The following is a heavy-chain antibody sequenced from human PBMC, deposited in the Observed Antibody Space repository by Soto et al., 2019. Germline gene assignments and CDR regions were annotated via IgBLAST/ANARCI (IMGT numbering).Heavy chain of an antibody. Sequence: SETLSLTCTVSGGSISSSSYYWGWIRQPPGKGLEWIGSIYYSGSTYYNPSLKSRVTISVDTSKNQFSLKLSSVTAADTAVYYCARFMVRGVTHRSNFDYWGQGTLVTVSS. V-gene: IGHV4-39*01. CDR1: GGSISSSSYY. J-gene: IGHJ4*02. CDR2: IYYSGST. D-gene: IGHD3-10*01. CDR3: ARFMVRGVTHRSNFDY.